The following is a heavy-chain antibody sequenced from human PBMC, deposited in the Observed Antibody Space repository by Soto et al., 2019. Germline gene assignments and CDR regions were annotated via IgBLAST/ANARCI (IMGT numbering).Heavy chain of an antibody. CDR1: GFTFSSYS. Sequence: EVQLVESGGGLVQPGGSLRLSCAASGFTFSSYSMNWVRQAPGKGLEWVSYISRSSSTIYYADSVKGRFTISRDNAKNSLYLQMNSLRDEDTAVYYCARERSGYSAAGGYYYGMDVWGQGTTVTVSS. D-gene: IGHD5-18*01. J-gene: IGHJ6*02. CDR2: ISRSSSTI. CDR3: ARERSGYSAAGGYYYGMDV. V-gene: IGHV3-48*02.